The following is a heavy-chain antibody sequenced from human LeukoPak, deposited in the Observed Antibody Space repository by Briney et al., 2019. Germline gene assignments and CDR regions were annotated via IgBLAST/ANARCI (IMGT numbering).Heavy chain of an antibody. CDR1: GFTFSSYS. V-gene: IGHV3-48*02. CDR2: ISSSSSTI. Sequence: PGGSLRLSCAASGFTFSSYSMNWVRQAPGKGLEWVSSISSSSSTIYYADSVKGRFTISRDNAENSLYLQMNSLRDEDTAVYYCARGTIEVAGTDYWGQGTLVTVSS. D-gene: IGHD6-19*01. J-gene: IGHJ4*02. CDR3: ARGTIEVAGTDY.